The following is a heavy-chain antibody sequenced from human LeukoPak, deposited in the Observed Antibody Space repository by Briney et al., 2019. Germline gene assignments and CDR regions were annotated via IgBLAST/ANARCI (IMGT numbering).Heavy chain of an antibody. D-gene: IGHD2-2*01. V-gene: IGHV4-39*01. J-gene: IGHJ4*02. CDR1: GGSISSSSYY. CDR2: IYYSGST. Sequence: SETLSLTCTVSGGSISSSSYYWGWIRQPPGKGLEWIGSIYYSGSTYYNPSLKGRVTISVDTSKNQFSLKLSSVTAADTAVYYCASICSSTSCYDGLFDDYWGQGTLVTVSS. CDR3: ASICSSTSCYDGLFDDY.